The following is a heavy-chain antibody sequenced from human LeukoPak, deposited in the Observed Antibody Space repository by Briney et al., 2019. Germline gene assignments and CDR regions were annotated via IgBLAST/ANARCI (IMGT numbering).Heavy chain of an antibody. CDR2: ITGSGDNT. CDR3: VRYRSSGWNYFDY. CDR1: GLTISNCA. D-gene: IGHD6-19*01. J-gene: IGHJ4*02. V-gene: IGHV3-23*01. Sequence: GGSLRLSCAASGLTISNCAMTWVRQAPGKGLEWVSGITGSGDNTYYADSVKGRFTITRDNSKNTLNLQMNSLRVDDTAVYYCVRYRSSGWNYFDYWGQGTLVSVSS.